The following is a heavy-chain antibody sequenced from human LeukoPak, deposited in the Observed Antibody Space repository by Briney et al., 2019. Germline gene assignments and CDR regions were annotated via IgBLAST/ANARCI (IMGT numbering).Heavy chain of an antibody. CDR1: GYTFISFG. CDR2: ISGYTGDT. J-gene: IGHJ4*02. Sequence: ASVKVSCKTSGYTFISFGISWVRQAPGQGLERMGWISGYTGDTDYEPKFQGRVTMTTDTSTSTAYMELRGLRSDDTAVYYCARVVLRYFDWPYYFDYWGQGTLVTVSS. V-gene: IGHV1-18*01. CDR3: ARVVLRYFDWPYYFDY. D-gene: IGHD3-9*01.